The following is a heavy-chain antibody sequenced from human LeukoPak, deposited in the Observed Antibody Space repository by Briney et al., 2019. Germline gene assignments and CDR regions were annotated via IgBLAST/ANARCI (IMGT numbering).Heavy chain of an antibody. V-gene: IGHV2-5*01. J-gene: IGHJ4*02. CDR2: IYWNDDK. D-gene: IGHD3-3*01. Sequence: SGPTLVKPTQTLTLTCTFSGFSLSTSGVGVGWIRQPPGKALEGLALIYWNDDKRYSPSLKSRLPITKDTSKNQVVLTMTNMDPVDTATYYCAHSRYDFWSGEGHFDYWGQGTLVTVSS. CDR1: GFSLSTSGVG. CDR3: AHSRYDFWSGEGHFDY.